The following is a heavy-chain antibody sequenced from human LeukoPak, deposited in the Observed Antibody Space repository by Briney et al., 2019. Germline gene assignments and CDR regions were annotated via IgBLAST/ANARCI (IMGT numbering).Heavy chain of an antibody. CDR2: ISSSSSYI. V-gene: IGHV3-21*01. D-gene: IGHD4-17*01. CDR1: GFTFSSYS. CDR3: ARVLYGDYSSFQH. J-gene: IGHJ1*01. Sequence: GGSLRLSCAASGFTFSSYSMNWVRQAPGKGLEWVSSISSSSSYIYYADSVKDRFTISRDNAKNSLYLQMNSLRAEDTAVYYCARVLYGDYSSFQHRGQGTLVTVSS.